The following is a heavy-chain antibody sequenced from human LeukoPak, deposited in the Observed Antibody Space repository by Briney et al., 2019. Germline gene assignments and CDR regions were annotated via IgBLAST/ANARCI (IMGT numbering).Heavy chain of an antibody. J-gene: IGHJ4*02. CDR3: VRDNPRCCGVVPAYIDDH. Sequence: GGSLRLSCAASGFTFSSYAMSWVRQAPGKGLEWVSAISGSGGSTYYADSVKGRFTISRDNAQNSLFLQMHSLRAEDTAVYYCVRDNPRCCGVVPAYIDDHWGQGTLVTVSS. D-gene: IGHD3-3*01. CDR1: GFTFSSYA. CDR2: ISGSGGST. V-gene: IGHV3-23*01.